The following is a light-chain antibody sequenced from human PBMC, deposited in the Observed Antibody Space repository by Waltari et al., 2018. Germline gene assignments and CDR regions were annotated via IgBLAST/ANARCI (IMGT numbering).Light chain of an antibody. CDR3: QQNRDTPRT. V-gene: IGKV4-1*01. CDR1: QSVLYSSNNKNY. Sequence: DIVMTQSPDSLAVSLGESATIHCKSSQSVLYSSNNKNYLAWYQQKPGQPPKLLIYWASTRESGVPDRFSGSGSGTDFTLTISSLQAEDVAVYYCQQNRDTPRTFGQGTKVEIK. CDR2: WAS. J-gene: IGKJ1*01.